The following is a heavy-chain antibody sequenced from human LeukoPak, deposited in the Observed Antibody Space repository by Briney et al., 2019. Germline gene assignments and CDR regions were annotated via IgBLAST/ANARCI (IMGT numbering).Heavy chain of an antibody. CDR2: TYCRSRCYN. CDR1: GDSVSSNNAA. Sequence: SQTLSLTCAISGDSVSSNNAAWNWIRQSPSRGLEWLGRTYCRSRCYNDYAVSMKSRITINPDTSKNQFSLQLNSVTPEDTAVYYCAREREYSSTPLFDYWGQGTLVTVSS. D-gene: IGHD6-13*01. V-gene: IGHV6-1*01. J-gene: IGHJ4*02. CDR3: AREREYSSTPLFDY.